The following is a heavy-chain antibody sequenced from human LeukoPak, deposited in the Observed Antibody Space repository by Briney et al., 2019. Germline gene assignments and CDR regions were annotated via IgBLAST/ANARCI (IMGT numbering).Heavy chain of an antibody. J-gene: IGHJ3*02. V-gene: IGHV1-46*01. CDR1: GYTFTSYY. D-gene: IGHD3-10*01. Sequence: ASVNVSCKASGYTFTSYYMHWVRQAPGQGLEWMGIINPSGGSTSYAQKFQGRVTMTRDTSTSTVYMELSSLRSEDTAVYYCAKSCRTRGGPDAFDIWGQGTMVTVSS. CDR3: AKSCRTRGGPDAFDI. CDR2: INPSGGST.